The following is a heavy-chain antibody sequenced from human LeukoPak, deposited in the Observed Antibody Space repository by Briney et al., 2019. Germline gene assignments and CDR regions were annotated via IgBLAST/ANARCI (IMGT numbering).Heavy chain of an antibody. Sequence: PGGSLRLSCAASGFTVSSNYMSWVRQAPGKGLEWVSVIYSGGSTYYADSVKGRFTISRGNSKNTLYLQMNSLRAEDTAVYYCARAPDYYGSGSYYTNIEFDYWGQGTLVTVSS. V-gene: IGHV3-53*01. CDR3: ARAPDYYGSGSYYTNIEFDY. D-gene: IGHD3-10*01. CDR2: IYSGGST. CDR1: GFTVSSNY. J-gene: IGHJ4*02.